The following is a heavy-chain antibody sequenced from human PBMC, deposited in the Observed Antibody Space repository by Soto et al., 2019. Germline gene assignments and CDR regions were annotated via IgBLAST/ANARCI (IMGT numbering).Heavy chain of an antibody. J-gene: IGHJ6*02. V-gene: IGHV4-39*01. CDR1: GGSISSSSYY. Sequence: LSLTCTVSGGSISSSSYYWGWIRQPPGKGLEWIGSIYYSGSTYYNPSLKSRVTISVDTSKNQFSLKLSSVTAADTAVYYCARHVGYSYGSYYYYYDMDVWGQGTTVTVSS. D-gene: IGHD5-18*01. CDR2: IYYSGST. CDR3: ARHVGYSYGSYYYYYDMDV.